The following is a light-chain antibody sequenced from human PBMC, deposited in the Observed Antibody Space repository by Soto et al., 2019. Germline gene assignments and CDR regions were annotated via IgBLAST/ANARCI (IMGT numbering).Light chain of an antibody. CDR2: GAS. J-gene: IGKJ2*01. Sequence: EVEMTRSPATVSVSPGERVTLSCRASQRVSSNVAWYQQKPGQAPRVLIFGASTRATGTPARFSGSGSGTEFTLTISSLQPEDFAVYYCQQYNIWPPYTFGQGTKLEIK. V-gene: IGKV3-15*01. CDR3: QQYNIWPPYT. CDR1: QRVSSN.